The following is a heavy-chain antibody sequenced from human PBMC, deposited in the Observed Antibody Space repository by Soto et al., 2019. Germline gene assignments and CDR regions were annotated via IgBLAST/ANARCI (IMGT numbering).Heavy chain of an antibody. CDR2: IYYSGST. D-gene: IGHD3-10*01. CDR1: GHSFYSSSFY. CDR3: ARHQNYYGSGSYYTKERDLSGYYYYGMDV. V-gene: IGHV4-39*01. Sequence: SATLTLTCTLSGHSFYSSSFYWAWISHPPGQEQKWLGSIYYSGSTYYNPSLKSRVTISVDTSKNQFSLKLSSVTAADTAVYYCARHQNYYGSGSYYTKERDLSGYYYYGMDVWGQGTTVT. J-gene: IGHJ6*02.